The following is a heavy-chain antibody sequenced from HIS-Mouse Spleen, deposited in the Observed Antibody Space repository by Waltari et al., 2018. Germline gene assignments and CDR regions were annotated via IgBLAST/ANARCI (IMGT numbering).Heavy chain of an antibody. CDR1: GYSISSGYY. CDR2: IYHSGST. V-gene: IGHV4-38-2*02. J-gene: IGHJ5*02. CDR3: ARVKT. Sequence: QVQLQESGPGLVKPSETLSLTCTVSGYSISSGYYWGWFRQPPGKGLEWIGSIYHSGSTYYNPSLKSRVTISVDTSKNQFSLKLSSVTAADTAVYYCARVKTWGQGTLVTVSS.